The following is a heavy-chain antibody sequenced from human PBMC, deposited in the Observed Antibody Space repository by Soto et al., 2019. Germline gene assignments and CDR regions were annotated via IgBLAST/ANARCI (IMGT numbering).Heavy chain of an antibody. D-gene: IGHD5-12*01. J-gene: IGHJ4*02. CDR3: ARIGYSSSSFDY. V-gene: IGHV3-7*01. CDR1: GFTFPNYW. CDR2: INQDGTVK. Sequence: GGSLRLSCAASGFTFPNYWMSWVRQAPGKGLEWVANINQDGTVKYYADSVKGRLTISRDNAKKSVYLQINSLRAEDTAAHYCARIGYSSSSFDYWGRGTLVTVSS.